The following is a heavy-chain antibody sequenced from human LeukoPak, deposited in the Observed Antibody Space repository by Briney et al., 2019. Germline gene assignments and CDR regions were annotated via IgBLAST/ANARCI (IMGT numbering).Heavy chain of an antibody. CDR3: ATPREYSSGWYFDY. D-gene: IGHD6-19*01. CDR2: IANTGGNT. CDR1: GFTFSSYG. V-gene: IGHV3-23*01. J-gene: IGHJ4*02. Sequence: PGGSLRLSCVASGFTFSSYGMNWVRQAPGKGLQWVSSIANTGGNTYYADSVRGRFTISRDNSKNTLYLQMNSLRDEDTAVYCCATPREYSSGWYFDYWGQGTLVTVSS.